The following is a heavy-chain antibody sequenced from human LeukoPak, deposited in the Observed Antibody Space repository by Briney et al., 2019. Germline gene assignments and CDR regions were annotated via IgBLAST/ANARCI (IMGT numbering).Heavy chain of an antibody. J-gene: IGHJ4*02. V-gene: IGHV1-24*01. CDR2: FDPEDGET. Sequence: GASVKVSCKVSGYTLTELSMHWVRQAPGKGLEWMGGFDPEDGETIYAQKFQGRVTMTEDTSTDTAYMELSSLRSEDTAVYYCAIWNYYDSSGYYPFDYWGQGTLVTVSS. CDR3: AIWNYYDSSGYYPFDY. CDR1: GYTLTELS. D-gene: IGHD3-22*01.